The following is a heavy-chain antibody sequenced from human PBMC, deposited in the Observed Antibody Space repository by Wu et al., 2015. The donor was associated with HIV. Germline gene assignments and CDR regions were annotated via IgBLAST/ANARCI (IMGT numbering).Heavy chain of an antibody. CDR1: GYTFSHYG. V-gene: IGHV1-2*02. D-gene: IGHD6-19*01. J-gene: IGHJ4*02. Sequence: LVQSGAEVKKPGASVKVSCKASGYTFSHYGISWLRQAPGQGLEWMGWINPNSGGTNYAQKFQDRVTLTRDTSTTTVHMDLTRLNHDDTAVYYCAREPGIGVAGAGWYFDYWGQGTLVTVSS. CDR3: AREPGIGVAGAGWYFDY. CDR2: INPNSGGT.